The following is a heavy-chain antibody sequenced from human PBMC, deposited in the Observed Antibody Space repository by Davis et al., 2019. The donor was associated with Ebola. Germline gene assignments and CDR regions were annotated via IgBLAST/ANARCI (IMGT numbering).Heavy chain of an antibody. J-gene: IGHJ4*02. V-gene: IGHV4-61*08. Sequence: PSETLSLTCTVSGGSISSGGYYWSWLRQHPGKGLEWIGYIYYSGSTNYNPSLKSRVTISVDTSKNQFSLKLSSVTAADTAVYYCARHGGTYYDILTGYYPHDFDYWGQGTLVTVSS. D-gene: IGHD3-9*01. CDR1: GGSISSGGYY. CDR2: IYYSGST. CDR3: ARHGGTYYDILTGYYPHDFDY.